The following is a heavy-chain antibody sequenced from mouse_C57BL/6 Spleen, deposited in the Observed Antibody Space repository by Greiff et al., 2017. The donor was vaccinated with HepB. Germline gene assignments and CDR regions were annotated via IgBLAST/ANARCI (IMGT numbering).Heavy chain of an antibody. V-gene: IGHV5-17*01. CDR2: ISSGSSTI. CDR1: GFTFSDYG. J-gene: IGHJ4*01. CDR3: ARGGYGSSYVYAMDY. Sequence: EVMLVESGGGLVKPGGSLKLSCAASGFTFSDYGMHWVRQAPEKGLEWVAYISSGSSTIYYADTVKGRFTISRDNAKNTLFLQMTSLRSEDTAMYYWARGGYGSSYVYAMDYWGQGTSVTVSS. D-gene: IGHD1-1*01.